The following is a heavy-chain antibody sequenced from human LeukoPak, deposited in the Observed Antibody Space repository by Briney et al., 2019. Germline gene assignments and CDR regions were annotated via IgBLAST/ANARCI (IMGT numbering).Heavy chain of an antibody. J-gene: IGHJ5*02. Sequence: GESLKISCKGSGYSFRSFWIGWVRQMPGKGVEWMRIVYPGDYDTRYSPSFQGQVTISVDESISTAYLQWSSLKASDTAMYYCARAPTSISHPKFFDARGQGTQVTVSS. CDR2: VYPGDYDT. CDR1: GYSFRSFW. CDR3: ARAPTSISHPKFFDA. D-gene: IGHD2-2*01. V-gene: IGHV5-51*01.